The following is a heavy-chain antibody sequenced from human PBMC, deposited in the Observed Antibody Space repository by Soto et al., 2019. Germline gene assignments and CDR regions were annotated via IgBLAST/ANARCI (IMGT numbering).Heavy chain of an antibody. V-gene: IGHV4-34*01. Sequence: SETLSLTCAVYGGSFSGYYWSWIRQPPGKGLEWIGEINHSGSTNYNPSLKSRVTISVDTSKNQFSLKLSSVTAADTAVYYCARGHRKSSSELDYYYYYGMDVWGQGTTVTVSS. CDR2: INHSGST. CDR1: GGSFSGYY. J-gene: IGHJ6*02. D-gene: IGHD6-6*01. CDR3: ARGHRKSSSELDYYYYYGMDV.